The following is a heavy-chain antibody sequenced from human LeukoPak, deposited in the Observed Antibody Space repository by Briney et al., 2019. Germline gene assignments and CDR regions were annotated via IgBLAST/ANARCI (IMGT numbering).Heavy chain of an antibody. CDR1: GYTLTGYY. D-gene: IGHD3-9*01. J-gene: IGHJ4*02. Sequence: ASVKVSCKASGYTLTGYYMHWVRQAPGQGLEWMGWINRNSGGTNYAQKFQGRVTMTTDTSISTAYMELSRLRSDDTAVYYCARSPDILTGENFDYWGQGTLVTVSS. CDR3: ARSPDILTGENFDY. CDR2: INRNSGGT. V-gene: IGHV1-2*02.